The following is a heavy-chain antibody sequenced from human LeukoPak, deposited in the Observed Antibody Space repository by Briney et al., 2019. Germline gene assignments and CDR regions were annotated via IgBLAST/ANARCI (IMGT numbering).Heavy chain of an antibody. CDR1: GFSLSSYW. Sequence: GGSLRLSCVPSGFSLSSYWVTWVLQAPGKGLEWVGNIKEDGSENYYMDSVKGRFTISRDSAKNSVYLQMNSLRGEDTAVYYCARDFRFHDDYWGQGTLVTVSS. J-gene: IGHJ4*02. CDR3: ARDFRFHDDY. CDR2: IKEDGSEN. V-gene: IGHV3-7*01.